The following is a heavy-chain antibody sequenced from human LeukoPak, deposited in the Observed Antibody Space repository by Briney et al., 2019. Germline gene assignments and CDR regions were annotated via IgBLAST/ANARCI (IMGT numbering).Heavy chain of an antibody. CDR1: GFTFSSYA. D-gene: IGHD3-22*01. CDR3: AACYDSSGYYDY. CDR2: ISYDGSNK. Sequence: GGSLRLSCAASGFTFSSYAMHWVRQAPGKGLEWVAVISYDGSNKYYADSVKGRLTISRDNSKNTLYLEMNSLRAEDTAVYYCAACYDSSGYYDYWDQGTLVTVSS. J-gene: IGHJ4*02. V-gene: IGHV3-30*14.